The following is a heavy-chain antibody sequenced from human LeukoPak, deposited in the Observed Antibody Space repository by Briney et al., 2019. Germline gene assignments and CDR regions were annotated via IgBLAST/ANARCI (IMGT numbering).Heavy chain of an antibody. D-gene: IGHD3-16*01. CDR2: ISYDGTMK. Sequence: PTGGSLRLSCAASGFTLRSYVMHWARQARGKGLEWVAVISYDGTMKYDADSAKGLFTNSTDNSNNTLYLQLNGLTAGDTAVYFWARTWGLKVTKCECWGLGTLVTVS. CDR1: GFTLRSYV. J-gene: IGHJ4*02. CDR3: ARTWGLKVTKCEC. V-gene: IGHV3-30*04.